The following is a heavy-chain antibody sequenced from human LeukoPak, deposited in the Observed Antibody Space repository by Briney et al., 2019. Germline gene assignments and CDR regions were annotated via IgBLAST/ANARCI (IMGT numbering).Heavy chain of an antibody. J-gene: IGHJ4*02. CDR3: ASTQRLLNYYDSSGYLY. CDR2: IKQDGSEK. D-gene: IGHD3-22*01. Sequence: GGSLRLSCAASGFTFSSYWMSWVRQAPGKGLEWVANIKQDGSEKYYVDSLKGRFTISRDNAKNSLYLQMNSLGAEDTAVYYCASTQRLLNYYDSSGYLYWGQGTLVTVSS. CDR1: GFTFSSYW. V-gene: IGHV3-7*01.